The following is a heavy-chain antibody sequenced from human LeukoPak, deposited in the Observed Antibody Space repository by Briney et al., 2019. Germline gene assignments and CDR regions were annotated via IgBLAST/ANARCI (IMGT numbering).Heavy chain of an antibody. CDR3: ARDSELSIVATIARLYYGMDV. D-gene: IGHD5-12*01. CDR1: GYTFTSYG. V-gene: IGHV1-18*01. CDR2: ISAYNGNT. Sequence: ASVKVSCKASGYTFTSYGISWVRKAPGQGLEWMGWISAYNGNTNYAQKLQGRVTMTTDTSTSTAYMELRSLRSDDTAVYYCARDSELSIVATIARLYYGMDVWGQGTTVTVSS. J-gene: IGHJ6*02.